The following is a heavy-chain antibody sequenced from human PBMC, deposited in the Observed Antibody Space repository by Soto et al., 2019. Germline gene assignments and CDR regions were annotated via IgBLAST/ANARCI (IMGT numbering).Heavy chain of an antibody. V-gene: IGHV6-1*01. CDR1: GDSVSSNIAA. J-gene: IGHJ6*02. CDR3: ARCPSSSWPYYYYYGMDV. CDR2: TYYRSKWYN. D-gene: IGHD6-13*01. Sequence: SQTLSLTCAISGDSVSSNIAAWNWIRQSPSRGLEWLGRTYYRSKWYNDYAVSVKSRITINPDTSKNQFSLQLNSVTPEDTAVYYCARCPSSSWPYYYYYGMDVWGQGTTVTVSS.